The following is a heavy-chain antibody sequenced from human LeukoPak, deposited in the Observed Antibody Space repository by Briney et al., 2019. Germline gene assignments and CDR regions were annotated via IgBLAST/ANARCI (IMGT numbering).Heavy chain of an antibody. V-gene: IGHV4-34*01. J-gene: IGHJ4*02. Sequence: SETLSLTCAVYGGSFSGYYWSWIRQPPGKGLEWIGSIYYGGSTYYNPSLKSRVTISVDTSKNQFSLKLSSVTAADTAVYYCARHVRQYYYDSSGYFDYWGQGTLVTVSS. CDR3: ARHVRQYYYDSSGYFDY. CDR1: GGSFSGYY. D-gene: IGHD3-22*01. CDR2: IYYGGST.